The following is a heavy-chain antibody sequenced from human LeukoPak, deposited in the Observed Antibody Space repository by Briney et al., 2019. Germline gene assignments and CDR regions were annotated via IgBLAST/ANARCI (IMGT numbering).Heavy chain of an antibody. Sequence: GGSLRLSCGAPGFTFSSYGMHWVRQAPGKGPGWVAVIWYDGSKIYYADSVKGRFTISRDNSKNTLYLQMSSLRADDTAVYYCARYNTVRSDYWGQGTLVTVSS. J-gene: IGHJ4*01. CDR3: ARYNTVRSDY. CDR1: GFTFSSYG. D-gene: IGHD1-14*01. V-gene: IGHV3-33*01. CDR2: IWYDGSKI.